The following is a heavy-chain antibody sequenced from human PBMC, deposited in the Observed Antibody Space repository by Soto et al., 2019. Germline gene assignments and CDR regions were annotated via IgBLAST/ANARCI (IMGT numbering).Heavy chain of an antibody. Sequence: SETPYITRTVSGGSISSYYWSWIRQPPGKGLEWIGYIYYSGITDYNPSLKSRVTISVDTSKSQFSLKLSSVTAADTAVYYCARRYGYSFDYWGQGTLVTVSS. D-gene: IGHD1-1*01. CDR3: ARRYGYSFDY. CDR2: IYYSGIT. V-gene: IGHV4-59*08. CDR1: GGSISSYY. J-gene: IGHJ4*02.